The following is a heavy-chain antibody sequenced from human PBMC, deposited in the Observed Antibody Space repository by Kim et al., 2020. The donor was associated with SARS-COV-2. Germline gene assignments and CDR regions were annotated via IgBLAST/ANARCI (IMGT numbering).Heavy chain of an antibody. D-gene: IGHD3-10*01. J-gene: IGHJ6*02. V-gene: IGHV4-39*01. Sequence: RVTISVDTSKNQFSLKLSSVTAADTAVYYCARHLKIGMVRGVYYYYGMDVWGQGTTVTVSS. CDR3: ARHLKIGMVRGVYYYYGMDV.